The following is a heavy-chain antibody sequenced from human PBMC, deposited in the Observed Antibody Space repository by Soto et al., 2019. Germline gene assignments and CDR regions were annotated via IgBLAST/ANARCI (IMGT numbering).Heavy chain of an antibody. CDR2: INHRGSI. V-gene: IGHV4-59*12. CDR3: ARGGISHWAYFYYMDV. D-gene: IGHD2-21*01. J-gene: IGHJ6*03. Sequence: SETLPLTCTVSRGSISSYYWSWIRQPPGMGLEWIGDINHRGSINYNPSLKSRVTMSVDTSKNQFSLTLNSVTAADTATYYCARGGISHWAYFYYMDVWDRGTTVTVSS. CDR1: RGSISSYY.